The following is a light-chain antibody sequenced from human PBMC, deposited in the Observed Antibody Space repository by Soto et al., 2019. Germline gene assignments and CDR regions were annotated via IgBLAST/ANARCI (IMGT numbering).Light chain of an antibody. Sequence: EIVMTQSPATLSVSPGERATLSCRASQSVSSNLAWYQHKPGQAPRLLVYGASTRATRGPVRFSGSGSGTEFTLTFSSLQSEDFAVYYCQQYNNWPHTFGQGTKLEIK. J-gene: IGKJ2*01. V-gene: IGKV3-15*01. CDR3: QQYNNWPHT. CDR2: GAS. CDR1: QSVSSN.